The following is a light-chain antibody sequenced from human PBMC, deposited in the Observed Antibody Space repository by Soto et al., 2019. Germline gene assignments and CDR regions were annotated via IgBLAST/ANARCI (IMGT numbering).Light chain of an antibody. V-gene: IGLV2-11*01. CDR3: SSYAGSYTYV. Sequence: QSALTQPASVSGSPGQSITISCTGSSSDVGGYNYVAWYQQHPGKAPKLILYHVNKRPSGVPDRFSGSKSGNTASLTISGLQAEDEADYFCSSYAGSYTYVFATGTKLTVL. CDR1: SSDVGGYNY. J-gene: IGLJ1*01. CDR2: HVN.